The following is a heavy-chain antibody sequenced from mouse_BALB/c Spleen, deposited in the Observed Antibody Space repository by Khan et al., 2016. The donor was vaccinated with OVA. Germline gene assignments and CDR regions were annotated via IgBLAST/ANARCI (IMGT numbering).Heavy chain of an antibody. J-gene: IGHJ3*01. CDR1: GYSFTSYY. D-gene: IGHD2-14*01. Sequence: VQLQQSGPELMKPGASVKISCKASGYSFTSYYIHWVMESPGKSLAWIGYIDPFSGDTTYNQKFQGTATLTVDTSSSTAYILLSNLTAEDSGVYYWKIQGYVAWISYWGQGTLVTGSA. V-gene: IGHV1S135*01. CDR3: KIQGYVAWISY. CDR2: IDPFSGDT.